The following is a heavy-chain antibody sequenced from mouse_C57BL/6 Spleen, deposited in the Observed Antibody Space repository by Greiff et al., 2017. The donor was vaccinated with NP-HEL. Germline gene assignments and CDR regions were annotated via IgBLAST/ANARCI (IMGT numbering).Heavy chain of an antibody. J-gene: IGHJ3*01. CDR1: GFTFSDYG. D-gene: IGHD2-4*01. CDR3: ARTHYDYDESFAY. CDR2: ISSGSSTI. Sequence: EVQGVESGGGLVKPGGSLKLSCAASGFTFSDYGMHWVRQAPEKGLEWVAYISSGSSTIYYADTVKGRFTISRDNAKNTLSLQMTSLRSEDTAMYYCARTHYDYDESFAYWGQGTLVTVSA. V-gene: IGHV5-17*01.